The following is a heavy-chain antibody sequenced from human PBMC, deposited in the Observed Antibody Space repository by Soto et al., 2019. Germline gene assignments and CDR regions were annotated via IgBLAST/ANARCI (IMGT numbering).Heavy chain of an antibody. CDR1: GFTFSSYG. CDR3: AKDWSSSSWYSYYYYYGMDV. D-gene: IGHD6-13*01. CDR2: ISYDGSNK. Sequence: GGSLRLSCAASGFTFSSYGMHWVRQAPGKGLEWVAVISYDGSNKYYADSVKGRFTISRDNSKNTLYLQMNSLRAEDTAVYYCAKDWSSSSWYSYYYYYGMDVWGQGTTVTVSS. V-gene: IGHV3-30*18. J-gene: IGHJ6*02.